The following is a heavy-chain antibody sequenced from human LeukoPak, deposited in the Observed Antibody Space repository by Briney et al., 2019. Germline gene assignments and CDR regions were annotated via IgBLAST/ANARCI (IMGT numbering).Heavy chain of an antibody. J-gene: IGHJ6*03. CDR3: ARRSGLAAADYYYYMDV. CDR2: IYPSDSDS. Sequence: GECLKISCKGSGYSFTKYWIGWVRQRPGKGLEWMGIIYPSDSDSRYSPSFQGQVTISADKSISTAYLQWSSLQASDTAMYYCARRSGLAAADYYYYMDVWGKGTTVTVSS. CDR1: GYSFTKYW. V-gene: IGHV5-51*01. D-gene: IGHD6-13*01.